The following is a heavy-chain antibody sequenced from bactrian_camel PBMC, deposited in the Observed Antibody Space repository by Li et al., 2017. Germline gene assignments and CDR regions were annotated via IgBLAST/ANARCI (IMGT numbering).Heavy chain of an antibody. CDR3: ATEGTLWAAPSGYNY. D-gene: IGHD3*01. CDR1: GFTFSSYA. J-gene: IGHJ4*01. Sequence: QLVESGGGLVQPGGSLRLSCAASGFTFSSYAMSWVRQAPGKGLEWVSAIDNGGGRTYYADSVKGRFTIARDSAKNTLYLQMNSLKTEDTAVYYCATEGTLWAAPSGYNYWGQGTQVTVS. CDR2: IDNGGGRT. V-gene: IGHV3S31*01.